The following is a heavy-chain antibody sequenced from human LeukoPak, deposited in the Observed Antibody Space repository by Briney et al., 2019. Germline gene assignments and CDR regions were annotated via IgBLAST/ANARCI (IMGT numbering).Heavy chain of an antibody. J-gene: IGHJ3*02. CDR1: GFSFSSYA. Sequence: GGSLRLSGAASGFSFSSYAMNWVRLAPGRGLEWVSHIGGGGSPTFYSDSVRGRFTISRDNSKGTLYLQMNSLIVDDTAVYFCAKDSIGYNGIYDAFDIWGQGTLVTVSS. CDR2: IGGGGSPT. CDR3: AKDSIGYNGIYDAFDI. V-gene: IGHV3-23*01. D-gene: IGHD1-7*01.